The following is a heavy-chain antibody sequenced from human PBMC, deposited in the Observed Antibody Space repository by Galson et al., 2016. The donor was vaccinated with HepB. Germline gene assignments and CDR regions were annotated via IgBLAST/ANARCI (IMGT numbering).Heavy chain of an antibody. J-gene: IGHJ4*02. CDR3: VKGAGTIDY. D-gene: IGHD6-19*01. Sequence: SLRLSCAVSGFSFSDYAMSWVRRAPGKGLEWVSYISSSSSTIYYADSVKGRFTISRDNAKNSLYLQMNSLRDEDTAVYYCVKGAGTIDYWGQGTLVTVSS. CDR1: GFSFSDYA. V-gene: IGHV3-48*02. CDR2: ISSSSSTI.